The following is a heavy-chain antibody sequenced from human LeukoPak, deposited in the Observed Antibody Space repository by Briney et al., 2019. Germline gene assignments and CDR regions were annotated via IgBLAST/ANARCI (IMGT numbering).Heavy chain of an antibody. CDR2: IYYSGST. CDR1: GGSISSCY. CDR3: ARLPRYYYYGMDV. V-gene: IGHV4-59*08. Sequence: SETLSLTCTVSGGSISSCYWSWIRQPPGKGLEWIGYIYYSGSTNYNPSLKSRVTISVDTSKNQFSLKLSSVTAADTAVYYCARLPRYYYYGMDVWGQGTTVTVSS. J-gene: IGHJ6*02.